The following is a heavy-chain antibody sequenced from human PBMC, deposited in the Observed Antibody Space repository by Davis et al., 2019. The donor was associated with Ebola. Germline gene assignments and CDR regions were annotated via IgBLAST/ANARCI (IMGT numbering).Heavy chain of an antibody. CDR3: ARVQTGYYFDSSDSPSWFAP. Sequence: SVKVSCKASGGTFSSYAISWVRQAPGQGLEWMGGIIPMFRSPKYAQKFQGRVTITADESTRTVYLELSSLRSEDTAVYYCARVQTGYYFDSSDSPSWFAPWGQGTLVTVSS. D-gene: IGHD3-22*01. J-gene: IGHJ5*02. CDR1: GGTFSSYA. V-gene: IGHV1-69*13. CDR2: IIPMFRSP.